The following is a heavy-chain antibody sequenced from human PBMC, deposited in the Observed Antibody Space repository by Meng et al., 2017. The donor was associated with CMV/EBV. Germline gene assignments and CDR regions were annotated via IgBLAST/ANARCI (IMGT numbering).Heavy chain of an antibody. J-gene: IGHJ6*02. CDR3: ARDLMVYDGPYYYGMDV. CDR1: GGSISSYY. CDR2: IYYSGST. D-gene: IGHD2-8*01. V-gene: IGHV4-59*01. Sequence: SETLSLTCTVSGGSISSYYWSWIRQPPGKGLEWIGYIYYSGSTNYNPSLKSRVTISVDTSKNQLSLKLSSVTAADTAVYYCARDLMVYDGPYYYGMDVWGQGTTVTVSS.